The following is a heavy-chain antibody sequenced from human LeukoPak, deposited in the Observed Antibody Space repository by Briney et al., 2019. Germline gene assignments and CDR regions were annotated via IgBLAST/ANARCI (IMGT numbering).Heavy chain of an antibody. J-gene: IGHJ4*02. CDR1: GFTFSSYW. CDR3: ARDWSDGFDY. D-gene: IGHD3-3*01. Sequence: PGGSLRLSCAASGFTFSSYWMSWVRQAPGKGLEWVASIKEDGSEKYYVDSVKGRFTISRDNAKNSVYLQMNSLGAEDTAVYYCARDWSDGFDYWGQGTLVTVSS. CDR2: IKEDGSEK. V-gene: IGHV3-7*01.